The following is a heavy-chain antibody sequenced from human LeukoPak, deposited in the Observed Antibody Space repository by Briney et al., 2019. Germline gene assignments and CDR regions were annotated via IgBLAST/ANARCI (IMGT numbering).Heavy chain of an antibody. Sequence: GVSLRLSCAASGFTFSDYYMRWIPQAPGKGLEGVSYISSSGSTIYYADSVKGRFTISRDNAKNSLYLQMNSLRAEDTAVYYCARPSVVAAYYFDYWGQGTLVTVSS. D-gene: IGHD5-12*01. V-gene: IGHV3-11*01. CDR3: ARPSVVAAYYFDY. CDR2: ISSSGSTI. CDR1: GFTFSDYY. J-gene: IGHJ4*02.